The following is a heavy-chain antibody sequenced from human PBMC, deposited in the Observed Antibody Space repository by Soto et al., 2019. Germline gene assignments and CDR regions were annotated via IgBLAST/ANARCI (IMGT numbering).Heavy chain of an antibody. CDR1: GFTFSSYS. J-gene: IGHJ4*02. CDR2: ISSSSSYV. D-gene: IGHD2-8*01. CDR3: ARTEGVTHFDY. Sequence: GGSLRLSCAASGFTFSSYSMNWVRQAPGKGLEWVSSISSSSSYVYYADSGKGRFTISRDNAKNSLYLQMNSLRAKDTAVYYCARTEGVTHFDYWGQGTLVTVSS. V-gene: IGHV3-21*01.